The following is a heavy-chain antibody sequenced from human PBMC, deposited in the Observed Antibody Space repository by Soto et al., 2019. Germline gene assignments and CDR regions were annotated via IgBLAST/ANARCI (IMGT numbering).Heavy chain of an antibody. CDR3: AKDPGIAVAGTESFDY. J-gene: IGHJ4*02. Sequence: GGSLRLSCAASGFTFSSYAMSWVRQAPGKGLEWVSAISGSGGSTYYADSVKGPFTISRDNSKNTLYLQMNSLRAEDTAVYYCAKDPGIAVAGTESFDYWGQGTLVTVSS. CDR2: ISGSGGST. V-gene: IGHV3-23*01. CDR1: GFTFSSYA. D-gene: IGHD6-19*01.